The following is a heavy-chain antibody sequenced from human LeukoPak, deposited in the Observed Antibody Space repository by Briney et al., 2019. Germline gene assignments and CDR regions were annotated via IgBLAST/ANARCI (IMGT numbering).Heavy chain of an antibody. V-gene: IGHV4-59*01. J-gene: IGHJ4*02. CDR2: IYYSGST. D-gene: IGHD3-22*01. CDR3: ARVNDSSGYFDY. CDR1: GGSISSYY. Sequence: SETLSLTCTVSGGSISSYYWSWIRQPPGKGLEWIGYIYYSGSTNCNPSLKSRVTISVDTSKNQFSLKLSSVTAADTAVYYCARVNDSSGYFDYWGQGTLVTVSS.